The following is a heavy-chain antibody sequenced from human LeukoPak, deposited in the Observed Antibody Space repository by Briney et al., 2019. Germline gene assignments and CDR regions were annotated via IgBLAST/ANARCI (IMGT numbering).Heavy chain of an antibody. CDR1: GYTFTTYW. CDR2: IYPGDSDT. J-gene: IGHJ4*02. CDR3: ARKSRSGYNDFDC. V-gene: IGHV5-51*01. Sequence: GESLKISCKGSGYTFTTYWIGWVRQMPGKGLEWMGIIYPGDSDTRYSPSFQGQATISADTSISTAYPQWSSLKASDTAVYYCARKSRSGYNDFDCWGQGTLVTVSS. D-gene: IGHD5-24*01.